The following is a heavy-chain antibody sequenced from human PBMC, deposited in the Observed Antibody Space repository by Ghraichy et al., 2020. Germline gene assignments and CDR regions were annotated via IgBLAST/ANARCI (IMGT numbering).Heavy chain of an antibody. D-gene: IGHD3-3*01. CDR3: AKDRWPTYDNFWSGVDY. Sequence: LSLTCAASAFTFSSYAMHWVRQAPGKGLEWVAVISDDGSKKCYADFVKGRFTVSRDNSKNTLYVQMNGLTSEDTAVYYCAKDRWPTYDNFWSGVDYWGQGTLVTVSS. V-gene: IGHV3-30*18. CDR1: AFTFSSYA. CDR2: ISDDGSKK. J-gene: IGHJ4*02.